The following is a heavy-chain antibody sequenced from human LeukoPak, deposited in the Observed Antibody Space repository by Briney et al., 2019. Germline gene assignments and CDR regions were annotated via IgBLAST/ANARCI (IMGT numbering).Heavy chain of an antibody. J-gene: IGHJ6*03. CDR2: IIPIFGTA. V-gene: IGHV1-69*05. CDR3: ARQNWNYGAYYYYMDV. CDR1: GGTFSSYA. Sequence: ASVKVSCKASGGTFSSYAISWVRQAPGQGLEWMGGIIPIFGTANYAQKFQGRVTITTDESTSTAYMELSSLRSEDTAVYYCARQNWNYGAYYYYMDVWGEGTTVTVSS. D-gene: IGHD1-7*01.